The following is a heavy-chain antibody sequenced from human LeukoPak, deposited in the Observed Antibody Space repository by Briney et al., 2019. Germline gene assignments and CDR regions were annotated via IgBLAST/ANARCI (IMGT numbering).Heavy chain of an antibody. CDR3: ARDPGIHLAVVY. D-gene: IGHD6-13*01. CDR1: GFTFSSYG. Sequence: GGSLRLSCAASGFTFSSYGMHWVRQAPGKGLEWVTFIRYDGSNKYYADSVKGRFTISRDNAKNSLYLQMNSLRAEDTAVYYCARDPGIHLAVVYWGQGTLVTVSS. J-gene: IGHJ4*02. CDR2: IRYDGSNK. V-gene: IGHV3-30*02.